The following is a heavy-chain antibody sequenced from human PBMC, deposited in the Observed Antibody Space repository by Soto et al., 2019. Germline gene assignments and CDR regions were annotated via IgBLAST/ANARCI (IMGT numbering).Heavy chain of an antibody. CDR3: TGEVASGY. CDR1: GFTFSDYY. CDR2: ISSGGGYT. D-gene: IGHD2-8*02. V-gene: IGHV3-11*06. J-gene: IGHJ4*02. Sequence: PGGSLRLSCAASGFTFSDYYMTWIRQAPGKGLEWVSYISSGGGYTDYADSVKGRFTISRDNAKNSLYLQMNSLRGDDMAVYYCTGEVASGYWGQGTLVTVSS.